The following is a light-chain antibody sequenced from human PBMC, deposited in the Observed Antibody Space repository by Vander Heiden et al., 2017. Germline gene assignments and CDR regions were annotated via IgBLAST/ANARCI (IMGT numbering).Light chain of an antibody. Sequence: SYELTQPPSVSVSPGQTARITCSGDALPKQYAYWYQQKPGQAPVLVIYKDSERPSGIPERFSGSSSGTTVTLTISGVQAEDEAAYYCQSADSSGTRVFGGGTKLNVL. V-gene: IGLV3-25*03. J-gene: IGLJ2*01. CDR3: QSADSSGTRV. CDR1: ALPKQY. CDR2: KDS.